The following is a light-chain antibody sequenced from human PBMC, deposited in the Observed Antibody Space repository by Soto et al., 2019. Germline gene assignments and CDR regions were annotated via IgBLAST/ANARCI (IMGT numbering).Light chain of an antibody. CDR1: RSISDW. J-gene: IGKJ1*01. CDR2: DAS. Sequence: DIQMTQSPSSLSPSVGDRVTITCRASRSISDWLAWYQQRPGKAPELLIFDASSLKSGVPSRFSGSGSGTEFTLTINNLQPEDFASYFCQQTFNSPPWTFGQGTKVDIK. CDR3: QQTFNSPPWT. V-gene: IGKV1-5*01.